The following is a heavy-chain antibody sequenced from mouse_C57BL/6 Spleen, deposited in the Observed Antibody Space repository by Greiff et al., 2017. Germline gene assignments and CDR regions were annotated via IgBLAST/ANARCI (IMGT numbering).Heavy chain of an antibody. V-gene: IGHV2-2*01. CDR2: IWSGGST. D-gene: IGHD3-3*01. J-gene: IGHJ4*01. CDR3: ARGDNYAMDY. Sequence: QVQLKESGPGLVQPSQSLSITCTASGFSLTSYGVHWVRQSPGKGLEWLGVIWSGGSTDYNAAFISRLSISKDNSKSQVFFKMNSLQADDTAIYYCARGDNYAMDYWGQGTSVTVSS. CDR1: GFSLTSYG.